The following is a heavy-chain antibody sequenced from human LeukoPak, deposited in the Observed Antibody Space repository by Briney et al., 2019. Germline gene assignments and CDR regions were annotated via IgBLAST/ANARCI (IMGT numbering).Heavy chain of an antibody. Sequence: SETLSLTRAVYGGSFSGYYWSWIRQPPGKGLEWIGEINHSGSTNYNPSLKSRVTISVDTSKNQFSLKLSSVTAADTAVYYCARGGRRSRLPSTFDYWGQGTLVTVSS. V-gene: IGHV4-34*01. CDR3: ARGGRRSRLPSTFDY. CDR2: INHSGST. CDR1: GGSFSGYY. J-gene: IGHJ4*02. D-gene: IGHD6-25*01.